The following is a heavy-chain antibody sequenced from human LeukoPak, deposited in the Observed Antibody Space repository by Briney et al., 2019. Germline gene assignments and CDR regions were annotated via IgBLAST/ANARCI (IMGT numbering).Heavy chain of an antibody. CDR3: ARGLSGSGSYYDYGMDV. CDR1: GYTFTGYY. D-gene: IGHD3-10*01. J-gene: IGHJ6*02. Sequence: GASVKVSCKASGYTFTGYYMHWVRQAPGQGLEWMGWIDPNSGGTNYAQKFQGRVTMTRDTSISTAYMELSRLRSDDTAVYYCARGLSGSGSYYDYGMDVWGQGTTVTVSS. CDR2: IDPNSGGT. V-gene: IGHV1-2*02.